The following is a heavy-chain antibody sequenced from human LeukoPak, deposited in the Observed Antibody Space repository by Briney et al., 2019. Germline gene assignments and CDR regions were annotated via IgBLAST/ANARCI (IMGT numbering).Heavy chain of an antibody. Sequence: GGSLRLSCAASGFTFSSYGMHWVRQAPGKGLEWVAFIRYDGSNKYYADSVKGRFTISRDNSKNTLYLQVNSLRAEDTAVYYCAKGAGGFWSGYYYFDYWGQGTLVTVSS. V-gene: IGHV3-30*02. D-gene: IGHD3-3*01. CDR3: AKGAGGFWSGYYYFDY. CDR2: IRYDGSNK. CDR1: GFTFSSYG. J-gene: IGHJ4*02.